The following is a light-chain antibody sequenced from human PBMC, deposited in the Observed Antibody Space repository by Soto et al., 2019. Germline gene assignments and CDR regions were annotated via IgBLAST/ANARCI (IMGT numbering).Light chain of an antibody. Sequence: EIGLTQSPATLSLSPGERATLSCRARQRVSSSYLAWYQQKPGQAPRLLIHGASIRATGIPARFSGSGSGTDFTLTISSLEPEDFAVYYCQQRAGWPLTFGGGTKVDIK. CDR1: QRVSSSY. CDR3: QQRAGWPLT. V-gene: IGKV3D-20*02. CDR2: GAS. J-gene: IGKJ4*01.